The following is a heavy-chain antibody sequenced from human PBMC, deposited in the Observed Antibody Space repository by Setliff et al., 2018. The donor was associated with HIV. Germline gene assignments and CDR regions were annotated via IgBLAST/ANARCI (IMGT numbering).Heavy chain of an antibody. CDR3: ARGRTNSSYYNFWSAYSSTMDV. V-gene: IGHV1-2*04. CDR2: INPNTGGT. CDR1: GYTFTGYY. D-gene: IGHD3-3*01. Sequence: ASVKVSCKASGYTFTGYYIHWVRQVPGQGLEWMGWINPNTGGTDYAQKFQGWVTMTRETSISTAYMELRRLKSDDAAVYYCARGRTNSSYYNFWSAYSSTMDVWGHGTTVTVSS. J-gene: IGHJ6*02.